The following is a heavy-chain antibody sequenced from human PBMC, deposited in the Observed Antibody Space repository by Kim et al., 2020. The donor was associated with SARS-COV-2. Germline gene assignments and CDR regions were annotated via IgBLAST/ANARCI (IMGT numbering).Heavy chain of an antibody. CDR3: ARSSTRSGYFDY. J-gene: IGHJ4*02. Sequence: TYYPPLKSRVTISVDPSKNQFSLKLSSVTAADTAVYYCARSSTRSGYFDYWGQGTLVTVSS. V-gene: IGHV4-34*01. D-gene: IGHD2-2*01.